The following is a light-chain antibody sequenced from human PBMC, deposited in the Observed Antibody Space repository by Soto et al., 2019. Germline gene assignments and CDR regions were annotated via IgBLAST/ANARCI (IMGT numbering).Light chain of an antibody. Sequence: EIVLTQSPGPLSLSPGERVTLSCRASQSVRNSYLAWYQQKPGQAPRLLIYGASTRATGIPDRFSGSGSGTDFTFTISKLEPEDFAVYYCQQYGSSPLTFGGGTKVEIK. CDR1: QSVRNSY. CDR3: QQYGSSPLT. J-gene: IGKJ4*01. V-gene: IGKV3-20*01. CDR2: GAS.